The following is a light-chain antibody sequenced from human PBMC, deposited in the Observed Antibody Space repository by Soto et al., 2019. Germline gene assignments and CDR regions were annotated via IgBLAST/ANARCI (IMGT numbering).Light chain of an antibody. CDR3: CSYTNNATVI. J-gene: IGLJ2*01. Sequence: QSALIQPHSVSGSPGQSLTISCTGTSSDVGSCDYVSWYQQHPGTVPKPMIYNVNTQLSGVPDRFSGSKSGNTASMTISGLQAEDEADDVCCSYTNNATVIFGGGTKVTVL. CDR1: SSDVGSCDY. V-gene: IGLV2-11*01. CDR2: NVN.